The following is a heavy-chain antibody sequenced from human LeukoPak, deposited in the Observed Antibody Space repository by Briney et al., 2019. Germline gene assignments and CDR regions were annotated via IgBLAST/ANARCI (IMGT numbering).Heavy chain of an antibody. D-gene: IGHD6-19*01. J-gene: IGHJ4*02. CDR3: ALGTEERWLVRGYFDY. V-gene: IGHV5-51*01. CDR2: IYPGDSDT. CDR1: GYSFTSYW. Sequence: GESLQISCKGSGYSFTSYWIGGVRQMPGKSLEWMGIIYPGDSDTRNSPSFQGQVTISADKSISTAYLQWSSLKASDTAMYYCALGTEERWLVRGYFDYWGQGTLVTVSS.